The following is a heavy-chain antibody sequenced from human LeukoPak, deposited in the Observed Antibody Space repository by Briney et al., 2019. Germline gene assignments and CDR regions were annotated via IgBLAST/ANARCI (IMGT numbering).Heavy chain of an antibody. Sequence: ASVKVSCKASGYTFTSYYMRWVRQAPGQGLEWMGWISAYNDNTNYAQKLQGRVTMTTDSSSSTAYMALRSLRSDDTAVYYCARVVKTNVVVTAIDYYGMDVWGQGTTVTVSS. CDR1: GYTFTSYY. CDR2: ISAYNDNT. V-gene: IGHV1-18*04. CDR3: ARVVKTNVVVTAIDYYGMDV. J-gene: IGHJ6*02. D-gene: IGHD2-21*02.